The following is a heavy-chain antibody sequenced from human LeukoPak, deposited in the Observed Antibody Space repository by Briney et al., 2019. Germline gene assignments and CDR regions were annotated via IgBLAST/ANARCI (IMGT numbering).Heavy chain of an antibody. J-gene: IGHJ3*02. CDR1: GSSVNSDQY. Sequence: SETLSLTCDVSGSSVNSDQYWGWMRHSPGAGLEWIGSVHQTGSPYYNPSLGSRVSLSIDSTKNSFSPRLTSVTAADTAVYYCAMLRLGELSLLANAYDIWGQGTMVIVSS. CDR2: VHQTGSP. CDR3: AMLRLGELSLLANAYDI. D-gene: IGHD3-16*02. V-gene: IGHV4-38-2*01.